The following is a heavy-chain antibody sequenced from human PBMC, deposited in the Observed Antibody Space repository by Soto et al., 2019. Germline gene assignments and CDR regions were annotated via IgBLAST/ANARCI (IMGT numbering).Heavy chain of an antibody. J-gene: IGHJ6*02. V-gene: IGHV1-2*04. D-gene: IGHD3-3*01. CDR2: INPNSGGT. Sequence: APAKACCKDTGDAKNGRYRHWARQAKKQGLEWMGWINPNSGGTNYAQKCQGWVTMTRDTSISTAYMELRRLRSDDTAVYYCARDSPTYYDFWSGSSDGMDVWGHGTTVPGSS. CDR3: ARDSPTYYDFWSGSSDGMDV. CDR1: GDAKNGRY.